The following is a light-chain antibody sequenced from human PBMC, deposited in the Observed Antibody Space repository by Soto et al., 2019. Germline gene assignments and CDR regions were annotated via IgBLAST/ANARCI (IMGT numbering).Light chain of an antibody. Sequence: QSALTQPASVSGSPGQSIAIACTGTSSDVGAYDYVYWYQQHPGKAPKVMIYDVTNRPSGVSNRFSGSKCGNTATLTNSGVQAEDEADYYCGYYTRSTTVAFGTGTEPTVL. CDR2: DVT. V-gene: IGLV2-14*01. J-gene: IGLJ1*01. CDR1: SSDVGAYDY. CDR3: GYYTRSTTVA.